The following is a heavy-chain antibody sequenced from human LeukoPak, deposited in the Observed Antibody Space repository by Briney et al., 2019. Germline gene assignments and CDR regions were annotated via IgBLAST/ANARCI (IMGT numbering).Heavy chain of an antibody. CDR2: IKQDGSEK. CDR1: GFTFSSYW. V-gene: IGHV3-7*01. J-gene: IGHJ6*03. CDR3: AREGCSSTSCYYYYYYYMDV. D-gene: IGHD2-2*01. Sequence: GGSLRLSCAASGFTFSSYWMSWVRQAPGKGLEWVANIKQDGSEKYYVDSVKGRFTISRDNAKNSLYLQMNSLRAEDTAVYYCAREGCSSTSCYYYYYYYMDVWGKGTTVTVSS.